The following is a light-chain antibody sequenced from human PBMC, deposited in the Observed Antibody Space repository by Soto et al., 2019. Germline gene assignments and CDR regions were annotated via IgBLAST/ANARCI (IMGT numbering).Light chain of an antibody. CDR2: WAS. J-gene: IGKJ3*01. CDR3: QQYYDTPFT. Sequence: DIVMTQSPDSLAVSLGERATINCKSSQSVLYSSNNKNYLAWYQQKPGQPPNLLIYWASTRESGVPDRFSGSGSGTDFTPTSSSLQAEDVAVYYCQQYYDTPFTFGPGTKVDIK. CDR1: QSVLYSSNNKNY. V-gene: IGKV4-1*01.